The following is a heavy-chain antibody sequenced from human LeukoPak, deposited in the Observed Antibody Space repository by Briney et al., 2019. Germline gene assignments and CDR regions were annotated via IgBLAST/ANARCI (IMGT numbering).Heavy chain of an antibody. CDR3: AKAKRSSGSYYLGY. Sequence: GGSLRLSCAASGFTFSSYGMHWVRQAPGKGLEWVSFIRYDGSNKYYADSVRGRFTISRDNSKNTLYLQMNSLRAEDTAVYYCAKAKRSSGSYYLGYWGQGTLVTVSS. V-gene: IGHV3-30*02. D-gene: IGHD1-26*01. CDR1: GFTFSSYG. J-gene: IGHJ4*02. CDR2: IRYDGSNK.